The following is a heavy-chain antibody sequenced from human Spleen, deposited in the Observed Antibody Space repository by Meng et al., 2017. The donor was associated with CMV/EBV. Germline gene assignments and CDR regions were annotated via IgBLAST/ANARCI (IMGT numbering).Heavy chain of an antibody. J-gene: IGHJ4*02. V-gene: IGHV4-38-2*02. CDR1: GYSISSGYY. Sequence: ESLKISCTVSGYSISSGYYWGWIRQSPGKGLEWIASIYHSGSTYYNASLKSRVTISVDTSKNHFSLKLISVTAADTAVYYCVRVATSYDFWSDYPTNHFYYFDYWGQGALVTVSS. CDR3: VRVATSYDFWSDYPTNHFYYFDY. D-gene: IGHD3-3*01. CDR2: IYHSGST.